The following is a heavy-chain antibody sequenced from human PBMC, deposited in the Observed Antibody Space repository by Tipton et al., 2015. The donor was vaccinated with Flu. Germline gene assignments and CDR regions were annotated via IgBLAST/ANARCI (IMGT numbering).Heavy chain of an antibody. D-gene: IGHD6-13*01. V-gene: IGHV4-59*01. CDR1: GGSISSYY. CDR3: ARQNLAAAGQSWFDP. Sequence: TLSLTCAVSGGSISSYYWSWIRQPPGKGLEWIGYIYYSGSTNYNPSLKSRVTISVDTSKNQFSLKLSSVTAADTAVYYCARQNLAAAGQSWFDPWGQGTLVTVSS. CDR2: IYYSGST. J-gene: IGHJ5*02.